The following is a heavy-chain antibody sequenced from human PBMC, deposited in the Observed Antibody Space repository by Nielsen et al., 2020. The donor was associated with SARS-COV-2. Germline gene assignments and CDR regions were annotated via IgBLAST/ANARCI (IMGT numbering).Heavy chain of an antibody. CDR1: GFTFDDYA. V-gene: IGHV3-9*01. Sequence: GGSLRLSCAASGFTFDDYAMHWVRQAPGKGLEWVSGISWNSGNIGYADSVKGRFTISRDNAKNSLYLQMNSLRAEDTALYYCAKVGSSGWYGFDYWGQGTLVTVSS. J-gene: IGHJ4*02. CDR2: ISWNSGNI. CDR3: AKVGSSGWYGFDY. D-gene: IGHD6-19*01.